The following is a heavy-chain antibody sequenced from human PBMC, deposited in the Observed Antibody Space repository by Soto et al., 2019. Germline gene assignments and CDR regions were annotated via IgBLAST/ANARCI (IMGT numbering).Heavy chain of an antibody. D-gene: IGHD3-22*01. J-gene: IGHJ4*02. Sequence: GGSLRLSCAASGFTFSSYWMSWVRQAPGKGLEWVANIKQDGSEKYYVDSVKGRFTISRDNAKNSLYLQMNSLRAEDTAVYYCARASPYYYHSSGTFDYWGQGTLVTVSS. CDR2: IKQDGSEK. CDR3: ARASPYYYHSSGTFDY. V-gene: IGHV3-7*01. CDR1: GFTFSSYW.